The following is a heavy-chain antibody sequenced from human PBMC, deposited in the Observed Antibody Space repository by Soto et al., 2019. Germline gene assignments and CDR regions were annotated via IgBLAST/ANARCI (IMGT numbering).Heavy chain of an antibody. CDR3: ARDSRVTIFGVVPAVGY. Sequence: PGGSLRLSCAASGFTFSSYEMNWVRQAPGKGLEWVSYISSSGSTIYYADSVKGRFTISRDNAKNSLYLQMNSLRAEDTAVYYCARDSRVTIFGVVPAVGYWGQGTLVTVSS. D-gene: IGHD3-3*01. CDR1: GFTFSSYE. J-gene: IGHJ4*02. V-gene: IGHV3-48*03. CDR2: ISSSGSTI.